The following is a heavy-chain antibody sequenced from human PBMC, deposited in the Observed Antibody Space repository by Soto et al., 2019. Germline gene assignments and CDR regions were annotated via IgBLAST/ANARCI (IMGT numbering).Heavy chain of an antibody. J-gene: IGHJ5*02. D-gene: IGHD6-6*01. V-gene: IGHV2-70*01. CDR3: ARTEYRGNWLDP. CDR1: GFSLSTSGMC. Sequence: SGPTLVNPTQTLTLTCTFSGFSLSTSGMCVSWIRQPPGKALEWLALIDWDDDKYYGTSLKTRLTISKDTSKNQVVLTMTNMDHSNTATYYCARTEYRGNWLDPWGQGTLVTVSS. CDR2: IDWDDDK.